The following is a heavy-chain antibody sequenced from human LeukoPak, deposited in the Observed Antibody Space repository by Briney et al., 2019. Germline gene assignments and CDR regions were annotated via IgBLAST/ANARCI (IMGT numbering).Heavy chain of an antibody. CDR3: ATCARNFYCYRFDY. Sequence: SVKVSCKASGGIFSSYAISWVRQAPGQGLEWMGGIIPIFGTANYAQKFQGRVTITADESTSTAYMELSSLRSEDTAVYYCATCARNFYCYRFDYWGQGTLVTVSS. D-gene: IGHD2-2*02. CDR1: GGIFSSYA. CDR2: IIPIFGTA. J-gene: IGHJ4*02. V-gene: IGHV1-69*13.